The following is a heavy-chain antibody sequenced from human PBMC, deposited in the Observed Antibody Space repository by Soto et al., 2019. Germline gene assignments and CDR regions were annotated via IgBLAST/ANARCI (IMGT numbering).Heavy chain of an antibody. CDR2: ISSDGSNK. D-gene: IGHD5-18*01. CDR1: GFTFSSYA. Sequence: QVQLVESGGGVVQPGRSLRLSCAASGFTFSSYAMHWVRQAPGKGLEWVAVISSDGSNKYYADSVKGRFTISRDNSKNTLYLQMNSLRAEDTAVYYCAREGGYSSGGYYFDYWGQGTLVTVSS. J-gene: IGHJ4*02. CDR3: AREGGYSSGGYYFDY. V-gene: IGHV3-30-3*01.